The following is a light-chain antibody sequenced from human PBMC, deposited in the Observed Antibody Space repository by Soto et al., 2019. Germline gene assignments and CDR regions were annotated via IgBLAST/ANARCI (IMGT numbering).Light chain of an antibody. CDR2: GAS. CDR1: QSVSTNS. V-gene: IGKV3-20*01. CDR3: QQYGSSGT. J-gene: IGKJ1*01. Sequence: EIVLTQSPDTLSLSPGEIATLSCRASQSVSTNSLAWYQQKPGQAPRLLIYGASNRATGIPDRFSGSGSGTDFTLTISRLEPEDFAVYYCQQYGSSGTFGQGTKVDIK.